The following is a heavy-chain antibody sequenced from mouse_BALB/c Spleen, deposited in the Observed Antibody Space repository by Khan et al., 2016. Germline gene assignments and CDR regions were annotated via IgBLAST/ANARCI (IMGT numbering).Heavy chain of an antibody. CDR1: GYTFTSYY. V-gene: IGHV1S56*01. CDR3: ARNYYRYDEGLAY. J-gene: IGHJ3*01. CDR2: IYPGNVNT. D-gene: IGHD2-14*01. Sequence: QVRLQQSGPELVKPGASVRISCKASGYTFTSYYIHWVKQRPGQGLEWIGWIYPGNVNTKYNEKFKGKATLTAEKSSSTAYMQLSSLTSEDSAVYFCARNYYRYDEGLAYWGQGTLVTVSA.